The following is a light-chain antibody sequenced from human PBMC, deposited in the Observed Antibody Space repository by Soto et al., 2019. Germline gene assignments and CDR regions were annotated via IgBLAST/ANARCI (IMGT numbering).Light chain of an antibody. Sequence: VLTQSPSASASLGASVKLTCTLSSGHSSYAIAWHQQQPEKGPRYLMKLNSDGSHSKGDGIPDRFSGSSSGAERYLTISSLQSEDESEYYCQAWDSGTVVFGGGTKVTVL. CDR3: QAWDSGTVV. CDR1: SGHSSYA. J-gene: IGLJ2*01. V-gene: IGLV4-69*01. CDR2: LNSDGSH.